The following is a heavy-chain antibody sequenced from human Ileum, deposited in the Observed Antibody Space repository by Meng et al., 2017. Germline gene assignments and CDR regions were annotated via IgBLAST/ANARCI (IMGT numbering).Heavy chain of an antibody. CDR3: VRHGGKYFDS. J-gene: IGHJ4*02. CDR2: IYLAGSP. Sequence: QVQPHEAGPGLVEPSGTLSLTCTVSGGSISSSFYWSWVRQSPGRGLEWIGQIYLAGSPNYNPSLESRVTISVDKSKNQFSLRLTSVTAADTAIFYCVRHGGKYFDSWGQGTLVTVSS. CDR1: GGSISSSFY. V-gene: IGHV4-4*02. D-gene: IGHD2-15*01.